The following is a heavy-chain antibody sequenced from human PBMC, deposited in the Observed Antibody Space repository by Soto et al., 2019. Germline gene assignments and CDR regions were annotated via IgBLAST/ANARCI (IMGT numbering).Heavy chain of an antibody. CDR3: ARRGALWFGELLALPEIEY. Sequence: LSLTCTVSGGSISSYYWGWIRQPPGKGLEWIGSIYYSGSTYYNPSLKSRVTISVDTSKNQFSLKLSSVTAADTAVYYCARRGALWFGELLALPEIEYWGQGTLVTVSS. CDR2: IYYSGST. D-gene: IGHD3-10*01. V-gene: IGHV4-39*01. CDR1: GGSISSYY. J-gene: IGHJ4*02.